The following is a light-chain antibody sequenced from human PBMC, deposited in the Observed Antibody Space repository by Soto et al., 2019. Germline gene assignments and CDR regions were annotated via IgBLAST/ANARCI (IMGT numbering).Light chain of an antibody. J-gene: IGKJ1*01. CDR2: HAT. V-gene: IGKV3-20*01. CDR3: QQLDCSPCT. CDR1: QSVHSRN. Sequence: ELVLTQSPGTLSLSPGEGATLSCWASQSVHSRNLCCYQKKTHQAPRLLIYHATTRTSVTADRCSGSGSGTVFTLTISRLDPEDFAVYYCQQLDCSPCTFGQGTRVEI.